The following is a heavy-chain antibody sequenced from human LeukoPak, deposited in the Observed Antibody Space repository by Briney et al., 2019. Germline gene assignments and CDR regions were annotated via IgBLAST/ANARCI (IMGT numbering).Heavy chain of an antibody. J-gene: IGHJ4*02. CDR2: SNSDGSTT. V-gene: IGHV3-74*01. Sequence: GGSLGLSCAASGFTFSAYWMHWVRQSPGKGLIWVARSNSDGSTTDYADSVKGRFTISRDIAKSTLYLQMDSLRAEDTAVYYCARVATTSSKWSLDYWGQGTLVTVSS. D-gene: IGHD2-2*01. CDR3: ARVATTSSKWSLDY. CDR1: GFTFSAYW.